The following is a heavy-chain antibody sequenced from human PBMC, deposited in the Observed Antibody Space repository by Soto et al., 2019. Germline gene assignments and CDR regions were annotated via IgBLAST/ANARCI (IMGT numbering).Heavy chain of an antibody. CDR3: ARGQFGASNWLDP. J-gene: IGHJ5*02. Sequence: YWSWMLQPPGKGLEWIWEINHSGSTNYNPSLKSRVTISVDTSKNQFSLKLSSVTAADTAVYYCARGQFGASNWLDPWGQGTLVTVSS. CDR1: Y. V-gene: IGHV4-34*01. CDR2: INHSGST. D-gene: IGHD3-3*01.